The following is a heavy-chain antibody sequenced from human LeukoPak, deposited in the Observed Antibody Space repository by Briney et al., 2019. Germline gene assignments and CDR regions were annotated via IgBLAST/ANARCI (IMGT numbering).Heavy chain of an antibody. V-gene: IGHV4-31*03. CDR2: ISYSGST. CDR1: GGSFSSGGYY. D-gene: IGHD4-17*01. J-gene: IGHJ4*02. Sequence: PSETLSLTCTVSGGSFSSGGYYWSWIRQHPGKGLEWIVYISYSGSTYYNPSLKSRVTISVDTSKNQFSLKLSSVTAADTAVYYCARHENGYGHYYFDYWGQGTVVTVPS. CDR3: ARHENGYGHYYFDY.